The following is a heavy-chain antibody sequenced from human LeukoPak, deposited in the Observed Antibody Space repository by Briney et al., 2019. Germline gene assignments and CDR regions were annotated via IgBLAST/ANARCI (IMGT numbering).Heavy chain of an antibody. Sequence: GGSLRLSCAASGFTFSDYGMNWVRQAPGKGLEWVSYVSSSSSTIYYADSVKGRFTISRDNAKNSLYLQMNSLRDEDTAVYYCARVWYYYDSSGYYPFDYWGQGTLVTVSS. V-gene: IGHV3-48*02. CDR3: ARVWYYYDSSGYYPFDY. CDR2: VSSSSSTI. J-gene: IGHJ4*02. CDR1: GFTFSDYG. D-gene: IGHD3-22*01.